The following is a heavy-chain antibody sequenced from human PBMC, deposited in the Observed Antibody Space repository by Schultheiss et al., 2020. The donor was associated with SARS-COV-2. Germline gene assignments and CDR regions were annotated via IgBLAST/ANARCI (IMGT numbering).Heavy chain of an antibody. D-gene: IGHD2-2*03. CDR1: GFTFSDYY. J-gene: IGHJ6*02. V-gene: IGHV3-15*05. Sequence: GGSLRLSCAASGFTFSDYYMSWVRQAPGKGLEWVGRIKSKTDGGTTDYAAPVKGRFTISRDNSKNSLYLQMNSLRSEDTALYYCAKGGYCSSSSCFPPYYLSFYHGVDVWGQGTTVTVSS. CDR2: IKSKTDGGTT. CDR3: AKGGYCSSSSCFPPYYLSFYHGVDV.